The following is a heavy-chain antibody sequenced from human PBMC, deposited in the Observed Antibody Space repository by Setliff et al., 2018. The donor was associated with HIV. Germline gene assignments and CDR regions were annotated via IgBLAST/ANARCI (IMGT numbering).Heavy chain of an antibody. CDR2: IHYTGRS. D-gene: IGHD3-22*01. Sequence: PSETLSLTCTVSGGSISSSDYYWGWIRQPPGKGLEWIGSIHYTGRSFHNPSLKSRITISVDTSKNQFSLKLSSVTAADTAVYYCAREIPYSYGGRGHPLWGQGTLVTVSS. CDR1: GGSISSSDYY. V-gene: IGHV4-39*01. CDR3: AREIPYSYGGRGHPL. J-gene: IGHJ4*02.